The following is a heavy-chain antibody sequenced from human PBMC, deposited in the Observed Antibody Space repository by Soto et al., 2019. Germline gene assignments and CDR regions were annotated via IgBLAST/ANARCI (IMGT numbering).Heavy chain of an antibody. CDR2: INYSGST. D-gene: IGHD6-13*01. J-gene: IGHJ4*02. Sequence: SLSLSCTSSGDSISITVYDWAWIRQTPGKGLEWIGEINYSGSTNYNPSLKSRVSISVDTSKTQFYLKLSSATAADTAVYFCARGGYSSSWYRFNYWGQGTLVTVSS. CDR3: ARGGYSSSWYRFNY. V-gene: IGHV4-39*07. CDR1: GDSISITVYD.